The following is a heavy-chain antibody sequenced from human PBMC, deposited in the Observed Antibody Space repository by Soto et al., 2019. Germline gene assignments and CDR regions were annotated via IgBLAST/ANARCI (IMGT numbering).Heavy chain of an antibody. V-gene: IGHV4-4*07. CDR2: IYTSGST. CDR1: GGSISSYY. J-gene: IGHJ6*02. CDR3: ARVIAVAPYYYYYYGMDV. Sequence: QVQLQESGPGLVKPSETLSLTCTVSGGSISSYYWSWIRQPAGKGLEWIGRIYTSGSTNYNPSLKSRVTMSVDTSKNQFSLKLSSVTAADTAMYYCARVIAVAPYYYYYYGMDVWGQGTTVTVSS. D-gene: IGHD6-19*01.